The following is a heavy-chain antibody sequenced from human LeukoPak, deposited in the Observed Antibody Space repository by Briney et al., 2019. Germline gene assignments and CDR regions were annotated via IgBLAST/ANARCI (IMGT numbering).Heavy chain of an antibody. CDR1: GGSISSYY. D-gene: IGHD4-23*01. CDR2: IYYSGST. Sequence: SETLSLTCTVSGGSISSYYWSWIRQPPGKGLEWIGYIYYSGSTNYNPSLKSRVTISVDTSKNQFSLKLSSVTAADTAVYYCARDCHAFYGGNSVASWYFDLWGRGTLVTVSS. V-gene: IGHV4-59*12. CDR3: ARDCHAFYGGNSVASWYFDL. J-gene: IGHJ2*01.